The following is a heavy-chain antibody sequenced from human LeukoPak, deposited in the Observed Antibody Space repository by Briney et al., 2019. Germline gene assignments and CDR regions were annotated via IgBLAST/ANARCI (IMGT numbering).Heavy chain of an antibody. D-gene: IGHD3-22*01. CDR3: AKEVPMIVIFDY. CDR2: ISGSGGSP. V-gene: IGHV3-23*01. CDR1: GGSISSSSYY. Sequence: PSETLSLTCTVSGGSISSSSYYWGWIRQPPGKGLEWVSSISGSGGSPYYADSVKGRFTISRDNSKNTLYLQMNSLRAEDTAVYYCAKEVPMIVIFDYWGQGTLVTVSS. J-gene: IGHJ4*02.